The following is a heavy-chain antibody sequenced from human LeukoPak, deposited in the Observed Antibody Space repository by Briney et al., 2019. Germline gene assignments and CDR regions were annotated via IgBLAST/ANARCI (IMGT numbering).Heavy chain of an antibody. CDR1: GYTFTSYD. CDR3: ARGPIGSGSYYIDY. D-gene: IGHD3-10*01. J-gene: IGHJ4*02. CDR2: MNPNSGNT. V-gene: IGHV1-8*01. Sequence: ASVEVSCKASGYTFTSYDINWVRQATGQGLEWMGWMNPNSGNTGYAQKFQGRVTMTRNTSISTAYMELSSLRSEDTAVYYCARGPIGSGSYYIDYWGQGTLVTVSS.